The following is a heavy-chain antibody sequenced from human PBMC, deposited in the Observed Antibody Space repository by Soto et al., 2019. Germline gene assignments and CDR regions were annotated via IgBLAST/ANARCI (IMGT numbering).Heavy chain of an antibody. Sequence: GASLKVSCSASGYSFTSYGIGWVRQAPGQGPEWMGFISPYNGRTNYAQKVKGRVVMTTDISTNTVYLELGSMRSDDTAMYYCGRCRTDSFAMHXWGQGTTVPGS. CDR2: ISPYNGRT. CDR3: GRCRTDSFAMHX. CDR1: GYSFTSYG. J-gene: IGHJ6*02. D-gene: IGHD2-8*02. V-gene: IGHV1-18*01.